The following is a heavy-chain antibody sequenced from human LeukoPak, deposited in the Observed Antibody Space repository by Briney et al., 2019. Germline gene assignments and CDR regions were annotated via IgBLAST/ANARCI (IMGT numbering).Heavy chain of an antibody. J-gene: IGHJ4*02. CDR2: TYYRSKWYN. CDR1: GDSVTSNSAA. D-gene: IGHD6-13*01. Sequence: SQTLSLTCAISGDSVTSNSAAWNWIRQYPSRGLEWLGRTYYRSKWYNDYAVSVKSRITINPDTSKNQFSLQLNSVTPEDTAVYYCARGEAGYTVSLFHYWGRGTLVTVSS. CDR3: ARGEAGYTVSLFHY. V-gene: IGHV6-1*01.